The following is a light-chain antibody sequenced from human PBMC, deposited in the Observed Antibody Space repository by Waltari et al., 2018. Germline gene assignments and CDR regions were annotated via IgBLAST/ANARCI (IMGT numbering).Light chain of an antibody. J-gene: IGLJ3*02. V-gene: IGLV1-44*01. CDR3: ASWDDSLNGHWV. Sequence: QSVLTQPPSASGTPGQRVTISCSGTSSNLGNNVVNWYQQVPGTAPKLPIYRNDVRPAGVPDRFSASKSGTSASLAISGLQSEDEAEYYCASWDDSLNGHWVFGGGTKVTVL. CDR2: RND. CDR1: SSNLGNNV.